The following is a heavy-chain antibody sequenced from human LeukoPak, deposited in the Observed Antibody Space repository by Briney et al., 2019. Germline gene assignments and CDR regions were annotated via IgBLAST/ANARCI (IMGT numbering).Heavy chain of an antibody. D-gene: IGHD5-18*01. J-gene: IGHJ2*01. V-gene: IGHV3-9*01. CDR1: GFTFDDYA. CDR3: AKGSGYSYRYWYFDL. CDR2: ISWNSGSI. Sequence: GGSLRLSCAASGFTFDDYAMHWVRHAPGKGLEWVSGISWNSGSIGYADSVKGRFTISRDNAKNSLYLQMNSLRAEDTALYYCAKGSGYSYRYWYFDLWGRGTLVTVSS.